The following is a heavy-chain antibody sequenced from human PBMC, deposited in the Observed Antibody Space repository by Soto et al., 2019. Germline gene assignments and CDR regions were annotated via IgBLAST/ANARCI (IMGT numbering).Heavy chain of an antibody. Sequence: SETLSLTCVVSGGSLTGYYWSWIRQPPGRGLEWIGEINPTGSPKYNPSLMSRVTISVDTSKNQFSMTLSSVTAADTAVFYCARSREQWLVDAFDIWGQGTMVTVSS. CDR3: ARSREQWLVDAFDI. CDR2: INPTGSP. V-gene: IGHV4-34*01. D-gene: IGHD6-19*01. CDR1: GGSLTGYY. J-gene: IGHJ3*02.